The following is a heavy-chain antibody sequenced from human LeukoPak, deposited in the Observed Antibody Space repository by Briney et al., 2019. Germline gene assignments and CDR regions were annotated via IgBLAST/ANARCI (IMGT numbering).Heavy chain of an antibody. J-gene: IGHJ4*02. D-gene: IGHD6-19*01. CDR2: TYYRSKWYN. CDR3: ARDAGNQWRGFDY. V-gene: IGHV6-1*01. CDR1: GDSVSSNSAA. Sequence: SQTLSLTCAISGDSVSSNSAAWNWLRQSPSRGLEWLGRTYYRSKWYNDYAVSVKSRMTINPDTSKNQFSLQLNSVTPEDTAVYYCARDAGNQWRGFDYWGQGTLVTVSS.